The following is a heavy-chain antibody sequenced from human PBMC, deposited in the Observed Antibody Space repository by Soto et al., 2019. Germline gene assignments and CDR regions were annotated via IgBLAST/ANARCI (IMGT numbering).Heavy chain of an antibody. CDR3: ARAYLGRLPRRADYYYALDV. D-gene: IGHD1-26*01. CDR1: GFTFSTYD. J-gene: IGHJ6*02. Sequence: GGSLRLSCAASGFTFSTYDMHWVRQVPGKGLEWVSAIGSAHDPYYLGSVKGRFSISRENAKDSLYLQMNSLTTGDTAVYYCARAYLGRLPRRADYYYALDVWGQGTTVTVSS. V-gene: IGHV3-13*05. CDR2: IGSAHDP.